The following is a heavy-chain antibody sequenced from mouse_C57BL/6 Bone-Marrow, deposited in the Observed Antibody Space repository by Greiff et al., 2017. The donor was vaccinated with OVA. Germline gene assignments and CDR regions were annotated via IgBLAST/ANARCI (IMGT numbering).Heavy chain of an antibody. D-gene: IGHD1-1*01. CDR2: ISSGSSTI. J-gene: IGHJ4*01. CDR1: GFTFSDYG. V-gene: IGHV5-17*01. Sequence: EVHLVESGGGLVKPGGSLKLSCAASGFTFSDYGMHWVRQAPEKGLEWVAYISSGSSTIYYADTVKGRFTISRDNAKNTLFLQMTSLRSEDTAMYYCARDYGSSYDYYAMDYWGQGTSVTVSS. CDR3: ARDYGSSYDYYAMDY.